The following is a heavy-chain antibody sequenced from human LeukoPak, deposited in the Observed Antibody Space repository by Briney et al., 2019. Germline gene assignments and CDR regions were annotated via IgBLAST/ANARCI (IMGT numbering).Heavy chain of an antibody. CDR1: GGSISSGSYY. V-gene: IGHV4-61*02. D-gene: IGHD6-13*01. CDR2: IYTSGST. J-gene: IGHJ6*03. CDR3: ARHAPEQQLDQYYYYYYYMDV. Sequence: SETLSLTCTVSGGSISSGSYYWSWIRQPAGKGLEWIGRIYTSGSTNYNPSLKSRVTISVDTSKNQFSLKLSSVTAADTAVYYCARHAPEQQLDQYYYYYYYMDVWGKGTTVTISS.